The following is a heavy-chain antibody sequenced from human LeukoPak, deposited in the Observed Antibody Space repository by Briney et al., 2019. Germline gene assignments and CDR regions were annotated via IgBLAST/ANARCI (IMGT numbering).Heavy chain of an antibody. CDR2: ISYDGSNK. J-gene: IGHJ4*02. V-gene: IGHV3-30-3*01. CDR3: AGEDSSGSNY. CDR1: GFTFSSYA. Sequence: GRSLRLSCAASGFTFSSYAMHWVRRAPGKGLEWVAVISYDGSNKYYADSVKGRFTISRDNSKNTLYLQMNSLRAEDTAVYYCAGEDSSGSNYWGQGTLVTVSS. D-gene: IGHD6-19*01.